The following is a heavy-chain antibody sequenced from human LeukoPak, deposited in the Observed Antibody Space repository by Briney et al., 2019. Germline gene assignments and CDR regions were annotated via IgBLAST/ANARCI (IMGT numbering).Heavy chain of an antibody. Sequence: SETLSLTCTGSGGSITSSTYYWGWIRQPPGKGLEWIGNIHYSGSTYYNPALKSRVTISVDTSKSQFSLKVRSVTAADTAVYYCARILSGYYGNTDYWGQGTPVTVSS. CDR3: ARILSGYYGNTDY. CDR2: IHYSGST. D-gene: IGHD3-22*01. V-gene: IGHV4-39*01. CDR1: GGSITSSTYY. J-gene: IGHJ4*02.